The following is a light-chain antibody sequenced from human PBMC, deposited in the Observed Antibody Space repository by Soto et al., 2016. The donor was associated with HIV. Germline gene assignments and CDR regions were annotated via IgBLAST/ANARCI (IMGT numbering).Light chain of an antibody. CDR1: QSISNY. J-gene: IGKJ1*01. CDR2: AAS. CDR3: QKYNSAPET. Sequence: DIQMTQSPSSLSASVGDRVTITCRASQSISNYLAWYQQKPGKVPKLLIYAASTLQSGVPSRFSGSRSGTDFTLTISSLQPEDVATYYCQKYNSAPETFGQGTKVELK. V-gene: IGKV1-27*01.